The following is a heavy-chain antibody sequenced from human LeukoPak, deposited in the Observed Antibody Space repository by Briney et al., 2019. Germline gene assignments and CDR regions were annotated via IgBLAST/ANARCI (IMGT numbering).Heavy chain of an antibody. CDR3: ARDVLRSLSKEPFLVPAAIRGRWFDP. J-gene: IGHJ5*02. CDR2: IYTSGST. D-gene: IGHD2-2*01. V-gene: IGHV4-4*07. CDR1: GSSISSYY. Sequence: SETLSLTCTVSGSSISSYYWSWVRQPAGKGLEWIGRIYTSGSTNFKPSLKSRVTMSVDTSKNQFSLKLRSVTAADTAVYYCARDVLRSLSKEPFLVPAAIRGRWFDPWGQGTLVTVSS.